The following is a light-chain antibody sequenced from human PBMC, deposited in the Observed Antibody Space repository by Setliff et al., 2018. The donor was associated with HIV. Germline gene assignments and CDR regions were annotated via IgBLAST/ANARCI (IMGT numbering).Light chain of an antibody. CDR2: SDN. CDR3: ATWDDSLNGRV. J-gene: IGLJ1*01. V-gene: IGLV1-44*01. CDR1: SSNIGTNT. Sequence: QSVLTQPPSVSEAPGQGVTISCSGGSSNIGTNTVNWYQKLPGTAPKLLMYSDNQRPSGVPDRFSASKSGTSASLAISGLQSEDGAVYYCATWDDSLNGRVFGTGTKVTVL.